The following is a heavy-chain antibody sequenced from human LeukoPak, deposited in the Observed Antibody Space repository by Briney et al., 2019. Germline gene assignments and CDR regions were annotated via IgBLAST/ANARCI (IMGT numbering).Heavy chain of an antibody. CDR2: IYPGDSDT. V-gene: IGHV5-51*01. CDR3: ARHPISTSGWPSDC. CDR1: GDRFTNYW. J-gene: IGHJ4*02. Sequence: GESLKISCKGSGDRFTNYWIAWVRQMPGKGLEYMGIIYPGDSDTRYSPSFQGQVTISADKSISTAYLQWSSLKASDTAMYYCARHPISTSGWPSDCWGQGTLVTVSS. D-gene: IGHD6-19*01.